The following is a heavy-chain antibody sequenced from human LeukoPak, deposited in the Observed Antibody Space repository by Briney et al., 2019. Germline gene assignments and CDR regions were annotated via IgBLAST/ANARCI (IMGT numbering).Heavy chain of an antibody. V-gene: IGHV3-30*03. D-gene: IGHD6-19*01. Sequence: GGSLRLSCAASGFTFSSYWMHWVRQAPGKGLEWVAVISYDGSNKYYADSVKGRFTISRDNSKNTLYLQMNSLRAEDTAVYYCARLPVAGTIVTDYWGQGTLVTVSS. CDR2: ISYDGSNK. CDR1: GFTFSSYW. J-gene: IGHJ4*02. CDR3: ARLPVAGTIVTDY.